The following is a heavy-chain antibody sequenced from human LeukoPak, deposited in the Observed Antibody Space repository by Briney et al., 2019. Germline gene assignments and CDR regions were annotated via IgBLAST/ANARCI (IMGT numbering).Heavy chain of an antibody. CDR1: GFTFSSYW. J-gene: IGHJ3*02. CDR2: IGTDGSGA. V-gene: IGHV3-74*01. Sequence: GSLRLSCAASGFTFSSYWMDWVRQVPGKGPVWVSRIGTDGSGAAYADYVRGRFTISRDNAKNTLYLQMNSVRAEDTAVYYCARDKYGGNSNAFDIWGQGTLVAVSS. D-gene: IGHD4-23*01. CDR3: ARDKYGGNSNAFDI.